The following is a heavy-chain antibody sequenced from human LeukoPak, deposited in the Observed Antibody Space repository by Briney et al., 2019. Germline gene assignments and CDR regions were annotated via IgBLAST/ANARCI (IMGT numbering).Heavy chain of an antibody. V-gene: IGHV3-23*01. CDR3: AKDGQRYGDKFDY. CDR2: ISGSGGRT. D-gene: IGHD4-17*01. J-gene: IGHJ4*02. CDR1: GFTFSSYA. Sequence: GGSLRLSCAASGFTFSSYAMSWVRQAPGKVLEWVSAISGSGGRTYYADSVKGRFTISRDNSKNTLYLQMNSLRAEDTAVYYCAKDGQRYGDKFDYWGQGTLVTVSS.